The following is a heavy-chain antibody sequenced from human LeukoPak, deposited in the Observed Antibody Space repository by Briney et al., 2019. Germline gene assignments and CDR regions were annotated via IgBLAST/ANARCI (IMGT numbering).Heavy chain of an antibody. CDR2: ISAYNGNT. J-gene: IGHJ5*02. D-gene: IGHD1-26*01. CDR1: GYTFTSYG. Sequence: ASVKVSCKASGYTFTSYGISWVRQAPGQGREWMGWISAYNGNTNYAQKLQGRVTMTTDTSPSTAYMELRSLRSDDTAVYYCARDNSVGDYAWWFDPWGQGTLVTVSS. CDR3: ARDNSVGDYAWWFDP. V-gene: IGHV1-18*01.